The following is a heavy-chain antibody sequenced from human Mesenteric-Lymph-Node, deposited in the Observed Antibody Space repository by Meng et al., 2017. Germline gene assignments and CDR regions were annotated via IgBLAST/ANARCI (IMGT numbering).Heavy chain of an antibody. V-gene: IGHV3-49*04. CDR2: MRSKAYGGTT. CDR3: TGGPIHVWFGEYDY. D-gene: IGHD3-10*01. J-gene: IGHJ4*02. Sequence: GESLKISCTASGFTFGDYAMSWVRQAPGKGLEWVGFMRSKAYGGTTEYAASVKGRVTIARDDSKSIAYLQMNSLKTEDTAVYYCTGGPIHVWFGEYDYWGQGTLVTVSS. CDR1: GFTFGDYA.